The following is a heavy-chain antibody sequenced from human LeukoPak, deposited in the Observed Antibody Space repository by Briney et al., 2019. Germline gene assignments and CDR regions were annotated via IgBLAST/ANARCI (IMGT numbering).Heavy chain of an antibody. J-gene: IGHJ4*02. CDR1: GFTFSSCA. V-gene: IGHV3-23*01. D-gene: IGHD3-22*01. CDR3: AKAYYDSSGYYSFDH. Sequence: GSLRLSCAASGFTFSSCAMSWVRQAPGKGLEWVSGISGSGGSTYYADSVKGRFTISRDNSKNTLYLQMNSLRAEDTAVYYCAKAYYDSSGYYSFDHWGQGTLVTVSS. CDR2: ISGSGGST.